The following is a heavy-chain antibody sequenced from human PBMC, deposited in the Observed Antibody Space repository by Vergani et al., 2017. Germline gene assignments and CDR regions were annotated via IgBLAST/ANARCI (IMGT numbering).Heavy chain of an antibody. D-gene: IGHD3-16*01. V-gene: IGHV4-39*01. CDR1: GASISSNSYY. CDR2: IYNSGNG. J-gene: IGHJ2*01. CDR3: ASGKYYSDSTSHFRGRYFDV. Sequence: QLQLQESGPGLVEPSETLSLTCTVSGASISSNSYYWGWVRQSPGKGLEWIGSIYNSGNGDSSSSLKSRVTISADTSKNQFSLRLTSVTAADTAVYYCASGKYYSDSTSHFRGRYFDVWGRGTLVTVPS.